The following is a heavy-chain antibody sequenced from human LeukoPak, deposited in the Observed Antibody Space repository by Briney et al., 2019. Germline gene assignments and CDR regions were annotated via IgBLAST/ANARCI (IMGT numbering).Heavy chain of an antibody. CDR2: IDPNTGGT. D-gene: IGHD1-26*01. CDR3: ASLYDIVGTTVDY. CDR1: GGTFSSYA. V-gene: IGHV1-2*06. Sequence: ASVKVSCKASGGTFSSYALSWVRQAPGQGLEWMGRIDPNTGGTKSAKNFQGRVTMTRDTSISTAYMALSGLRSDDTAVYYCASLYDIVGTTVDYWGQGTLVTVSS. J-gene: IGHJ4*02.